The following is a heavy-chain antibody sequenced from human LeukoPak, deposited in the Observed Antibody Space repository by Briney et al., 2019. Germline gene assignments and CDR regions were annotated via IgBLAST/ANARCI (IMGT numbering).Heavy chain of an antibody. CDR1: GFTFSSYG. V-gene: IGHV3-33*01. CDR2: IWYDGSNK. Sequence: PGGSLRLSCAASGFTFSSYGMHWVRQAPGKGLEWVAIIWYDGSNKYYADSVKGRFTISRDNAKNSLYLQMNSLRAEDTAVYYCARSSGWYGWGQGTLVTVSS. D-gene: IGHD6-19*01. J-gene: IGHJ4*02. CDR3: ARSSGWYG.